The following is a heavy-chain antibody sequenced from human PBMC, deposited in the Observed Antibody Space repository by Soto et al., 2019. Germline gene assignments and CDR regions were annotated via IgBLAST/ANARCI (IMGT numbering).Heavy chain of an antibody. CDR2: INPKSGGT. D-gene: IGHD1-26*01. V-gene: IGHV1-2*02. J-gene: IGHJ4*02. CDR1: RDTFTANY. CDR3: ARDLAKGGGSAGFDY. Sequence: GSVKGCLKTCRDTFTANYIHSVRQAPGQGFEWMGWINPKSGGTKYPQKFQGRVTMTRDTSLSTVYMTLTRLTSDDTAVYYCARDLAKGGGSAGFDYWGQGTMVTVSS.